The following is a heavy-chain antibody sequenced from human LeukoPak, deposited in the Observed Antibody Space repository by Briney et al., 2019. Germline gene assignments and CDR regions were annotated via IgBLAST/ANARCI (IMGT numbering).Heavy chain of an antibody. V-gene: IGHV4-61*08. CDR2: IYYSGST. J-gene: IGHJ5*02. CDR3: ARHGTMVRGVHRRGPPGLNWFDP. D-gene: IGHD3-10*01. Sequence: PSQTLSLTCTVSGGSISSGGYYWSWIRQPPGKGLEWIGYIYYSGSTNYNPSLKSRVTISVDTSKNQFSLKLSSVTAADTAVYYCARHGTMVRGVHRRGPPGLNWFDPWGQGTLVTVSS. CDR1: GGSISSGGYY.